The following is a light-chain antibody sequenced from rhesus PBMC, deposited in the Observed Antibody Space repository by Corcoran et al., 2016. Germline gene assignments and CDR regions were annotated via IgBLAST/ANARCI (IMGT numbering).Light chain of an antibody. V-gene: IGKV3-42*03. Sequence: EIVMTQSPATLSLSPGERATLSCRASQSVSSSLAWYQQKPGQAPRLLIYVASSRATGIPDRFSGSGSGTEFTLTISSLEPEDFAVYYCQQYSNWPYSFGQGTKVEIK. J-gene: IGKJ2*01. CDR1: QSVSSS. CDR2: VAS. CDR3: QQYSNWPYS.